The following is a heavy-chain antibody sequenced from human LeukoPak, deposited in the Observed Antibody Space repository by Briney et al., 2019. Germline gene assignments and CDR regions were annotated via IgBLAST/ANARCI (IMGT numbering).Heavy chain of an antibody. D-gene: IGHD3-22*01. J-gene: IGHJ3*02. V-gene: IGHV3-7*01. CDR3: ARVSYRGYYYDSSGYYPDAFDI. CDR2: IKQDGSEK. Sequence: GGSLRLSCAASGFTFSDHYLDWVRQAPGKGLEWVANIKQDGSEKYYVDSVKGRFTISRDNAKNSLYLQMNSLRAEDTAVYYCARVSYRGYYYDSSGYYPDAFDIWGQGTMVTVSS. CDR1: GFTFSDHY.